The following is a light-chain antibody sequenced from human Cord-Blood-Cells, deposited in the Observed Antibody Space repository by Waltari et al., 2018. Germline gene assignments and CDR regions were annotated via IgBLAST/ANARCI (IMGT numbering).Light chain of an antibody. J-gene: IGKJ3*01. Sequence: EIVMTQSPATLPVSPGERAPLSCRASQSVSSNLAWYQQKPGQAPRLLIYGASTRATGIPARFSGSGSGTEFTLTISSLQSEDFAVYYCQQYNNPITFGPGTKVDIK. V-gene: IGKV3-15*01. CDR1: QSVSSN. CDR2: GAS. CDR3: QQYNNPIT.